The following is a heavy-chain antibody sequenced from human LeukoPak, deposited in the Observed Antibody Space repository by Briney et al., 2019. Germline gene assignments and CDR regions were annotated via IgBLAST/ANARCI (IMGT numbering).Heavy chain of an antibody. Sequence: PGGSLRLSCAASGFTFSSYGMHWVRQAPGKGLEWVAFIRYDGSNKYYADSVKGRFTISRDNSKNTLYLQMNSLRAEDTAVYYCAKPRYYDSSGYYTRPYYFDYWGQGTLVTVSS. D-gene: IGHD3-22*01. CDR2: IRYDGSNK. V-gene: IGHV3-30*02. J-gene: IGHJ4*02. CDR3: AKPRYYDSSGYYTRPYYFDY. CDR1: GFTFSSYG.